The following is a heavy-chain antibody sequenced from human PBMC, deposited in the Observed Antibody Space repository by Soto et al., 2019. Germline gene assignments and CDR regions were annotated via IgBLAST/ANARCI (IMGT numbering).Heavy chain of an antibody. CDR1: GGSISSGDYY. CDR2: IYYSGST. J-gene: IGHJ1*01. D-gene: IGHD1-26*01. Sequence: QVQLQESGPGLVKPSQTLSLTCTVSGGSISSGDYYWSWIRQPPGKGLEWIGYIYYSGSTYYNPSLTRRATISVDTSKNQFSLKLSSVTAADTAVYYCARDWGGSYFPGYFQHWGQGTLVTVSS. CDR3: ARDWGGSYFPGYFQH. V-gene: IGHV4-30-4*01.